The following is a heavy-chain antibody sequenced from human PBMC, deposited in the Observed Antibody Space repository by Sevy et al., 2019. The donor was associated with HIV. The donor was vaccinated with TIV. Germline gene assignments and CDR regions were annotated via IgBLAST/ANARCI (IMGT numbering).Heavy chain of an antibody. Sequence: SETLSLTCAVHDGSFSGYYWNWIRQLPGKGLEWIGEINESGITYYNPSLKSRVTISVDTSKKQFSLKLNSVTAADTAVYFCARSPPVVVVPGAPSWFDPWGQVTLVTVSS. D-gene: IGHD2-2*01. CDR1: DGSFSGYY. CDR3: ARSPPVVVVPGAPSWFDP. V-gene: IGHV4-34*01. CDR2: INESGIT. J-gene: IGHJ5*02.